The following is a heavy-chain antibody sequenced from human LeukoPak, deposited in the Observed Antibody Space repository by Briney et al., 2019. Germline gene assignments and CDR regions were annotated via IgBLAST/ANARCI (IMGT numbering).Heavy chain of an antibody. V-gene: IGHV4-31*03. Sequence: SQTLSLTCTVSGGSISSGGYYWSWIRQHPGKGVEWIGYIYYSGSTYYNPSLKSRVTISVDTSKNQFSLKLSSVTAADTAVYYCARGYYDSSGYWPNAFDIWGQGTMVTVSS. J-gene: IGHJ3*02. D-gene: IGHD3-22*01. CDR3: ARGYYDSSGYWPNAFDI. CDR1: GGSISSGGYY. CDR2: IYYSGST.